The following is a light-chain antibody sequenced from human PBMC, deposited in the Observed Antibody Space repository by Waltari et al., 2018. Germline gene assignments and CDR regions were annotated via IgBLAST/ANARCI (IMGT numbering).Light chain of an antibody. Sequence: QSALTQPASVSGSPGQSITISCTGTTRDVGRYNYVSWYQCHPGKAPELIIYEVTNRPSGVSDRFSGSKSGNTASLSISGLRPEDEADYYCSSYTSIKTPYVVFGGGTKVTVL. J-gene: IGLJ2*01. CDR1: TRDVGRYNY. CDR3: SSYTSIKTPYVV. CDR2: EVT. V-gene: IGLV2-14*01.